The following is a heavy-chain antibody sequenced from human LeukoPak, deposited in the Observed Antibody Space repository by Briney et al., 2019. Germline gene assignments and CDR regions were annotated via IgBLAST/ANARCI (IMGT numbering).Heavy chain of an antibody. CDR1: GGSISSYY. Sequence: SETLSLTCTVSGGSISSYYWSWIRQPPGKGLEWIGYIYYSGSTNYNPSLKSRVTISVDTSKNQFSLKLSSVTAADTAVYYCARDSGDDEDYFDYWGQGTLVTVSS. J-gene: IGHJ4*02. V-gene: IGHV4-59*01. CDR3: ARDSGDDEDYFDY. D-gene: IGHD3-10*01. CDR2: IYYSGST.